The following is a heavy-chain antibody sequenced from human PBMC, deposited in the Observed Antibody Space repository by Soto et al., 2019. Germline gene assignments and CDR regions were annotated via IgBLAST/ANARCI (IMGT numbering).Heavy chain of an antibody. CDR1: GGSISSSRHY. D-gene: IGHD4-4*01. V-gene: IGHV4-31*03. J-gene: IGHJ4*02. Sequence: SETLSLTCTVSGGSISSSRHYWGWIRQPPGKGLEWIGYIYYSGSTYYNPSLKSRVTISVDTSKNQFSLKLSSVTAADTAVYYCARNYDYSNLWYFDYWGQGTLVTVSS. CDR3: ARNYDYSNLWYFDY. CDR2: IYYSGST.